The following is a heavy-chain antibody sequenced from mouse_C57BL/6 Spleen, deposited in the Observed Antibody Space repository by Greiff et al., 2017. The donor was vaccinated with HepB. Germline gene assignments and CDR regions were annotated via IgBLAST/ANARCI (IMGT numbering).Heavy chain of an antibody. CDR2: IWRGGST. CDR1: GFSLTSYG. J-gene: IGHJ2*01. CDR3: AKSDSDLDYFDY. D-gene: IGHD2-4*01. Sequence: VQLQQSGPGLVQPSQSLSITCTVSGFSLTSYGVHWVRQSPGKGLEWLGVIWRGGSTDYNAAFMSRLSITKDNSKSLVFFKMNSLQADDTAISYCAKSDSDLDYFDYWGQGTTLTVSS. V-gene: IGHV2-5*01.